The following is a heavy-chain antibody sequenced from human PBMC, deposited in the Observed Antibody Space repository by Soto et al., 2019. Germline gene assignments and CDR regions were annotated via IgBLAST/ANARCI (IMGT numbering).Heavy chain of an antibody. CDR1: GGSIISYY. J-gene: IGHJ4*02. Sequence: SETLSLTCTVSGGSIISYYWSWIRQPPGKGLEWLGYIYYSGSPNSNPSLKSRVTISVDTSKNQFSLKLSSVTTADTAVYYCARGYSGYDSDFDYWGQGTLVTVSS. D-gene: IGHD5-12*01. V-gene: IGHV4-59*01. CDR3: ARGYSGYDSDFDY. CDR2: IYYSGSP.